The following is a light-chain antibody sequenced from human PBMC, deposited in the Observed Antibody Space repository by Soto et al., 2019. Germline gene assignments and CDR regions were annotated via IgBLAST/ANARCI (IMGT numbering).Light chain of an antibody. CDR2: CAS. Sequence: ETVLTQSPGTLSLSAGERATLSCRASLSVGGGYVVWDQQKPGQAAAVLICCASARAAGIPDRFSGSGSGTDFTLTISRLEPEDFAVYYCQLYESSPTFGQGAKVNIK. CDR1: LSVGGGY. CDR3: QLYESSPT. V-gene: IGKV3-20*01. J-gene: IGKJ1*01.